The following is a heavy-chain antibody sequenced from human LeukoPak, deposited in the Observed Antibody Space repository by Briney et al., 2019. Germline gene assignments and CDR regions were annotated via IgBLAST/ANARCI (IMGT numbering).Heavy chain of an antibody. J-gene: IGHJ4*02. D-gene: IGHD1-14*01. Sequence: GGSLRLSCTASASGVDFSSHSMNWVRQAPGKGLEWISYIHSSGNYIFAAASVKGRFTVTRDNARNSLYLQMNSLRAEDTAIYYCAREYNSRATFDYWGQGTLVTVSS. CDR1: ASGVDFSSHS. CDR3: AREYNSRATFDY. CDR2: IHSSGNYI. V-gene: IGHV3-21*05.